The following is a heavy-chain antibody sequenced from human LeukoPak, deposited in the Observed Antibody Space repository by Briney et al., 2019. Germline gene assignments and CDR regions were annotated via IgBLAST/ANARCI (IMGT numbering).Heavy chain of an antibody. CDR1: GFTFSSYG. CDR3: AKVTGSGSQR. D-gene: IGHD3-10*01. Sequence: PGRSLRLSWAASGFTFSSYGMHWVRQAPGKGLEWVAVIWYDGSNKYYADSVKGRFTISRDNSKNTLYLQMNSRRAEDTAVYYCAKVTGSGSQRWGQGTLVTVSS. V-gene: IGHV3-33*06. J-gene: IGHJ4*02. CDR2: IWYDGSNK.